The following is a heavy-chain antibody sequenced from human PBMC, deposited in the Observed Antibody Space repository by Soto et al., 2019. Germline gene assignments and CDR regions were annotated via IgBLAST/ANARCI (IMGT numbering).Heavy chain of an antibody. CDR3: AKDSVSEYYYYMDV. CDR1: GFTFDDYS. J-gene: IGHJ6*03. CDR2: ISWNSGSI. Sequence: GGSLILSCAASGFTFDDYSMHWVRQAPGKGLEWVSGISWNSGSIGYADSVKGRFTISRDNAKNSLYLQMNSLRAEDTALYYCAKDSVSEYYYYMDVWGKGTTVTVSS. V-gene: IGHV3-9*01.